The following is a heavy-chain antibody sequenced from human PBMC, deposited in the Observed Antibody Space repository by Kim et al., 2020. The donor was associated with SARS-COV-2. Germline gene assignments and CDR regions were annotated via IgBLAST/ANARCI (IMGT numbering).Heavy chain of an antibody. CDR2: IYTSGSI. CDR1: GGSISSYY. CDR3: ARDYRGGYYGSGSYPNGMDV. J-gene: IGHJ6*02. Sequence: SETLSLTCTVSGGSISSYYWSWIRQPAGKGLEWIGRIYTSGSINYNPSLKSRVTMSVDTSKNQFSLKLSSVTAADTAVYYCARDYRGGYYGSGSYPNGMDVWGQGTTVTVSS. V-gene: IGHV4-4*07. D-gene: IGHD3-10*01.